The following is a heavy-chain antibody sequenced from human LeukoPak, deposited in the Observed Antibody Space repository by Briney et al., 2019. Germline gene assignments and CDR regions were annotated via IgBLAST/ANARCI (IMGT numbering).Heavy chain of an antibody. J-gene: IGHJ4*02. CDR2: ISSSGSTI. CDR1: GFTFSSYE. V-gene: IGHV3-48*03. D-gene: IGHD3-10*02. Sequence: GGSLRISCAASGFTFSSYEMNWVRQAPGKGLEWVSYISSSGSTIYYADSVKGRFTISRDNAKNSLYLQMNSLRAEDTAVYYCARVFRGLWLKYYFDYWGQGTLVTVSS. CDR3: ARVFRGLWLKYYFDY.